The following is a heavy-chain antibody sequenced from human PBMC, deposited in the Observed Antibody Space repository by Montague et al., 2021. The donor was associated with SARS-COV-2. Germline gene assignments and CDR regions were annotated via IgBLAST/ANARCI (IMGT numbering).Heavy chain of an antibody. J-gene: IGHJ4*02. CDR1: GGSISSSSHY. CDR3: ARAQMAVTEYYPDY. CDR2: IYYSGTT. Sequence: SETLSLTCSVSGGSISSSSHYWAWIRQPPGRRLEWIGSIYYSGTTLYHPSLKSRITMSVDTSDNQFSLQLNSVSATDTAIYYCARAQMAVTEYYPDYWGQGTLVTVSS. V-gene: IGHV4-39*01. D-gene: IGHD2/OR15-2a*01.